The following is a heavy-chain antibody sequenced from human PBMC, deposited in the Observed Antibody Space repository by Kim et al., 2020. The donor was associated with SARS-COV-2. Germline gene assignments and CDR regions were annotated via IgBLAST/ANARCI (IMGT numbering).Heavy chain of an antibody. CDR2: ISSSSSTI. J-gene: IGHJ6*02. V-gene: IGHV3-48*04. D-gene: IGHD2-15*01. CDR3: ASNGMVALNQYYYYGMDV. Sequence: GGSLRLSCAASGFTFSSYSMNWVRQAPGKGLEWVSYISSSSSTIYYADSVKGRFTISRDNAKNSLYLQMNSLRAEDTAVYYCASNGMVALNQYYYYGMDVWGQGTTVTVSS. CDR1: GFTFSSYS.